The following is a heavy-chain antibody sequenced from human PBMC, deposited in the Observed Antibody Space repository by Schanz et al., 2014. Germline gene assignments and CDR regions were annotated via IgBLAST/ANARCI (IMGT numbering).Heavy chain of an antibody. CDR2: ISGNGGST. D-gene: IGHD2-15*01. Sequence: EVQLVESGGGVVHPGGSLRLSCAASGFTFTTNAMSWVRQPPGKGLEWVSAISGNGGSTYFADSVKGRFTISRDNSDNTLFLQMNSLRAEDTAVYYCAKVREWWPYYFDYWGQGTLVTVSS. J-gene: IGHJ4*02. V-gene: IGHV3-23*04. CDR3: AKVREWWPYYFDY. CDR1: GFTFTTNA.